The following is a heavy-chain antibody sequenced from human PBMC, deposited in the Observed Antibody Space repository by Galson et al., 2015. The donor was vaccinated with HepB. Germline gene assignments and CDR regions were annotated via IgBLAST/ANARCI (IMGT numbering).Heavy chain of an antibody. CDR2: IKQDGSEK. CDR3: ASDPGYYYDSSSEAPGDY. J-gene: IGHJ4*02. CDR1: GFTFSSYW. V-gene: IGHV3-7*01. D-gene: IGHD3-22*01. Sequence: SLRLSCAASGFTFSSYWMSWVRQAPGKGLEWVANIKQDGSEKYYVDSVKGRFTISRDNAKNSLYLQMNSLRAEDTAVYYCASDPGYYYDSSSEAPGDYWGQGTLVTVSS.